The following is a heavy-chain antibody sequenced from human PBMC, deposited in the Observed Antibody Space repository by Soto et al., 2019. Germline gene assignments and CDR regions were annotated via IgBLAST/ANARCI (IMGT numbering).Heavy chain of an antibody. CDR1: GFTFNNYA. Sequence: PGGSLRLSXAASGFTFNNYAMSWVRQAPGKGLEWVSAISGNGISTYYADSVRGRFTISRDNSENTLFPQMNRLGADDTAVYYCTRDAISMVRGTDNWFDPWGQGTLVTVSS. V-gene: IGHV3-23*01. CDR3: TRDAISMVRGTDNWFDP. J-gene: IGHJ5*02. CDR2: ISGNGIST. D-gene: IGHD3-10*01.